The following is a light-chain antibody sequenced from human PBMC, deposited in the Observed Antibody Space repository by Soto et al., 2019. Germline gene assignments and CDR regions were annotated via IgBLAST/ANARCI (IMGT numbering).Light chain of an antibody. CDR2: GAS. CDR3: QHYSSSPPIT. J-gene: IGKJ5*01. CDR1: QSVSSSY. Sequence: EIVLTRSPGTLSLSPGERATLSCRASQSVSSSYLAWYQQKPGQAPRLLIYGASSRATGIPDRFSCSGSGTHFTLTINRLEPEDLAVYYCQHYSSSPPITFGQGTRLEIK. V-gene: IGKV3-20*01.